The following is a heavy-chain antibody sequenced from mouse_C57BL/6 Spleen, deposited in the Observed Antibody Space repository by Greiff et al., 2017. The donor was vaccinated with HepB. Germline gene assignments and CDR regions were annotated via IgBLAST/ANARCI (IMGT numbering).Heavy chain of an antibody. CDR3: ARRGVVALYWYFDV. CDR1: GYTFTSYW. Sequence: QVQLQQPGTELVKPGASVKLSCKASGYTFTSYWMHWVKQRPGQGLEWIGNINPSNGGTNYNEKFKGKATLTVDKSSSTAYMQLSSLTSEDSAVYYCARRGVVALYWYFDVWGTGTTVTVAS. CDR2: INPSNGGT. D-gene: IGHD1-1*01. V-gene: IGHV1-53*01. J-gene: IGHJ1*03.